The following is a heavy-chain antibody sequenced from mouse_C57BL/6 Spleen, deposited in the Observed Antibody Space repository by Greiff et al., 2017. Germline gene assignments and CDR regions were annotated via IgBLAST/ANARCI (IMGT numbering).Heavy chain of an antibody. CDR2: IYPGDGDT. Sequence: QVQLQQSGPELVKPGASVKISCKASGYAFSSSWMNWVKQRPGKGLEWIGRIYPGDGDTNYNGKFKGKATLTADKSSSTAYMQLSSLTSEDSAVYFCARDGYYGPYFDYWGQGTTLTVSS. CDR1: GYAFSSSW. D-gene: IGHD2-3*01. V-gene: IGHV1-82*01. J-gene: IGHJ2*01. CDR3: ARDGYYGPYFDY.